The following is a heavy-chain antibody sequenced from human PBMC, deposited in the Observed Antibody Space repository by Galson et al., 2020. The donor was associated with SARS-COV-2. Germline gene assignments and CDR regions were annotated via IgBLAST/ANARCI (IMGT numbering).Heavy chain of an antibody. CDR2: LNAKSGGT. CDR3: ARHLGASVGMDV. CDR1: GYTFTGYY. Sequence: ASVKVSFKASGYTFTGYYVHWVRQAPGQGLEWMGWLNAKSGGTNYAQKFQGRVTMTRDTSISTAYMELSGLKSDDTAVYYCARHLGASVGMDVWGQGTTVTVSS. J-gene: IGHJ6*02. V-gene: IGHV1-2*02. D-gene: IGHD3-16*01.